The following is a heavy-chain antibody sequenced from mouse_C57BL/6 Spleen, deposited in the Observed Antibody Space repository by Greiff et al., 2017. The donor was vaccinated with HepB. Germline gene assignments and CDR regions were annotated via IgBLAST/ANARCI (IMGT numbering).Heavy chain of an antibody. D-gene: IGHD1-1*02. CDR1: GFNIKDYY. Sequence: EVQLQQSGAELVRPGASVKLSCTASGFNIKDYYMHWVKQRPEQGLEWIGRIDPEDGDTEYAPKFQGKATMTADISSNTAYLQLSSLTSEDTAVYYCSTSLCRYFEVWGTGTTVTVSS. J-gene: IGHJ1*03. CDR2: IDPEDGDT. V-gene: IGHV14-1*01. CDR3: STSLCRYFEV.